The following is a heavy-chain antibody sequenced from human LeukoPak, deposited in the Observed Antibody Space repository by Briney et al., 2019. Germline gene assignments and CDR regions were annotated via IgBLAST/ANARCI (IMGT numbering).Heavy chain of an antibody. J-gene: IGHJ4*02. CDR2: FDPEDGET. CDR3: AKVIYGDYESVLDY. Sequence: ASVKVSCKVSGYTLTELSMHWVRQAPGKGLEWMGGFDPEDGETIYAQKFQGRVTMTEDTSTDTAYMELSSLRSEDTAVYYCAKVIYGDYESVLDYWGQGTLVTVSS. V-gene: IGHV1-24*01. CDR1: GYTLTELS. D-gene: IGHD4-17*01.